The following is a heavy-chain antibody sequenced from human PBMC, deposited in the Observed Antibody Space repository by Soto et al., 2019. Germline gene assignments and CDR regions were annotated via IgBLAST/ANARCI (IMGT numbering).Heavy chain of an antibody. CDR1: AFTFSSYA. CDR2: ISGSGGST. J-gene: IGHJ3*02. CDR3: AKDMVGPGRWFGEMGPFDI. Sequence: GGSLRLSCSASAFTFSSYAMSWVRQAPGKGLEWVSAISGSGGSTYYADSVKGRFTISRDNSKNTLYLQMNSLRAEDTAVYYCAKDMVGPGRWFGEMGPFDIWGQGTMVTVSS. D-gene: IGHD3-10*01. V-gene: IGHV3-23*01.